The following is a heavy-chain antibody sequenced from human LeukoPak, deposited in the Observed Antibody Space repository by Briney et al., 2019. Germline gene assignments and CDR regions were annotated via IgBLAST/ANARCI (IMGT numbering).Heavy chain of an antibody. V-gene: IGHV3-64*01. D-gene: IGHD2-8*01. CDR3: ALCYNTNGAFDY. CDR2: ISSNGGST. J-gene: IGHJ4*02. CDR1: GFTFSSYA. Sequence: GGSLRLSCAASGFTFSSYAMHWVRQAPGKGLEYVSAISSNGGSTYYANSVKGRFTISRDNSKNTLYLQMGSLRAEDTAVYYCALCYNTNGAFDYWGQGTLATVSA.